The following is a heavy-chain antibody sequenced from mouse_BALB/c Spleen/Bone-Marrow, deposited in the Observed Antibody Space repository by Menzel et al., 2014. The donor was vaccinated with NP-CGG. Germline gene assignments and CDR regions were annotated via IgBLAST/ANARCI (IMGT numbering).Heavy chain of an antibody. CDR3: VRGGSFDY. Sequence: QVQLQQPGAELVRPGASVQLSCKASGYTFTSYWMNWIKQRPEHGLEWIGRVDPYSSEPLYNQKFKGKAILTVDKSSITAYIQLSSLTSEDSAVYYCVRGGSFDYWGQGTTLTVSS. J-gene: IGHJ2*01. V-gene: IGHV1-52*01. CDR1: GYTFTSYW. CDR2: VDPYSSEP.